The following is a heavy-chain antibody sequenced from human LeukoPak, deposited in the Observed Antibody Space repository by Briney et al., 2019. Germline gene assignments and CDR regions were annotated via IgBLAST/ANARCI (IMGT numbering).Heavy chain of an antibody. CDR1: GGSFSGYY. CDR2: IYYSGST. CDR3: ARLHSVEWLVHDAFDI. D-gene: IGHD6-19*01. Sequence: SETLSLTCAVYGGSFSGYYWSWIRQPPGKGLEWIGHIYYSGSTNYNPSLKSRVTISVDRPKNQISLKLSSVTAADTAVYYCARLHSVEWLVHDAFDIWGQGTMVTVSS. V-gene: IGHV4-59*08. J-gene: IGHJ3*02.